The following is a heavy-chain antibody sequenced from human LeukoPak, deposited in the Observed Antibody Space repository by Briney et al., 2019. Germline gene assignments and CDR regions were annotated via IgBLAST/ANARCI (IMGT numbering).Heavy chain of an antibody. V-gene: IGHV4-61*02. J-gene: IGHJ4*02. CDR1: GGSISSSSYY. Sequence: SETLSLTCTVSGGSISSSSYYWSWIRQPAGKGLEWIGRIYTSGSTNYNPSLKSRVTMSVDTSKNQFSLKLSSVTAADTAVYYCARERLRNYDSSGYYRKYYFDYWGQGTLVTVSS. D-gene: IGHD3-22*01. CDR2: IYTSGST. CDR3: ARERLRNYDSSGYYRKYYFDY.